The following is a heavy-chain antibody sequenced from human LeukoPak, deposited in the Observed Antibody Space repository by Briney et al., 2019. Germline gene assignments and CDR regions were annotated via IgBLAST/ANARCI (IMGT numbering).Heavy chain of an antibody. D-gene: IGHD5-18*01. CDR2: IKQDGSEK. J-gene: IGHJ4*02. V-gene: IGHV3-7*01. CDR3: ARDPGAYGYSYGYPPDY. Sequence: WGSLRLSCAASGFTFSSYWMSWVRQAPGKGLEWVANIKQDGSEKYYVDSVKGRFTISRDNAKNSLYLQMNSLRAEDTAVYYCARDPGAYGYSYGYPPDYWGQGTLVTVSS. CDR1: GFTFSSYW.